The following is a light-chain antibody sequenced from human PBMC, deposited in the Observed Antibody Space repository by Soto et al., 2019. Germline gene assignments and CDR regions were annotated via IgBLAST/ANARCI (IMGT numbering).Light chain of an antibody. CDR2: WAS. J-gene: IGKJ1*01. V-gene: IGKV4-1*01. Sequence: DIVMTQSPDALAVSLGERATINCRSSQSVLYSFNNKTSLGWYQQKPGQAPKLLIYWASTRASGVPDRFSGSGSGTDFTLTISSLQAEDVAVYYCQHYYSDPPWTFGQGTKVDIK. CDR1: QSVLYSFNNKTS. CDR3: QHYYSDPPWT.